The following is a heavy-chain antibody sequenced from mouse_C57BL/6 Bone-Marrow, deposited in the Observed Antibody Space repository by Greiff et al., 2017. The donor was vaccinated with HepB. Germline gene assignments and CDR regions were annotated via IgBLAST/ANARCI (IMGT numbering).Heavy chain of an antibody. CDR2: IYPRSGNT. V-gene: IGHV1-81*01. CDR3: AREENYYVFGY. CDR1: GYTFTSYG. Sequence: VQLQQSGAELARPGASVKLSCKASGYTFTSYGISWVKQRTGQGLEWIGEIYPRSGNTYYNEKLKGKATLTADKSSSTAYMELRSLTSEDSAVYFCAREENYYVFGYWGQGTTLTVSS. D-gene: IGHD1-1*01. J-gene: IGHJ2*01.